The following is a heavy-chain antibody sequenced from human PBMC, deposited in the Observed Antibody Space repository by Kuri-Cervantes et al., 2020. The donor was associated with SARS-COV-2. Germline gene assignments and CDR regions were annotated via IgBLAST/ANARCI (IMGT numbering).Heavy chain of an antibody. CDR1: ETTFPNYD. CDR3: AKEGGQKSDYMRYYYYYMDV. J-gene: IGHJ6*03. D-gene: IGHD4-17*01. V-gene: IGHV1-8*01. Sequence: ASVKVSCKTPETTFPNYDINWVRQATGQGLEWMGMVKTNSGNTLYAQFFQGRVTMTRDTSIGTAYMELNRLRSEDTAVYYCAKEGGQKSDYMRYYYYYMDVWGKGTTVTVSS. CDR2: VKTNSGNT.